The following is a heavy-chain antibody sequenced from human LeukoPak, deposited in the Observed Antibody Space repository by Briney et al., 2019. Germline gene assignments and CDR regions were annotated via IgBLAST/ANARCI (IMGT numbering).Heavy chain of an antibody. CDR3: ARARQWLARKYYFDY. D-gene: IGHD6-19*01. V-gene: IGHV4-34*01. CDR2: INHSGST. Sequence: PSETLSLTCAVYGGSFSGYYWSWIRQPPGKGLEWIGEINHSGSTNYNPSLKSRVTISVDTSKNQFSLKLSSVTAADTAMYYCARARQWLARKYYFDYWGQGTLVTVSS. CDR1: GGSFSGYY. J-gene: IGHJ4*02.